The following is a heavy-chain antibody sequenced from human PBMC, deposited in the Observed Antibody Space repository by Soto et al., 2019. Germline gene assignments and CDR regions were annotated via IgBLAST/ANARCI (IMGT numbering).Heavy chain of an antibody. CDR3: ARVGVGLAAPRVWPY. D-gene: IGHD6-13*01. V-gene: IGHV1-18*01. Sequence: RPSVKVSCKASGYTFTSYGISWVRQAPGQGLEWMAWINPYNGNTKYAEKFLGRVTVTTDTSTATAYMEVRSLTSDDTAVFYCARVGVGLAAPRVWPYWGQGTPVTDSS. CDR2: INPYNGNT. J-gene: IGHJ4*02. CDR1: GYTFTSYG.